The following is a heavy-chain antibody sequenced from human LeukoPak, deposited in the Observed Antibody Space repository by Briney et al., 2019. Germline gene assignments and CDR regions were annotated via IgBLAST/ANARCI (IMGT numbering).Heavy chain of an antibody. CDR3: ARDKSLYHYGSGSYKVYYCGMDV. CDR1: GGSFSGYY. Sequence: SETLSLTCAVYGGSFSGYYWSWIRQPPGKGLEWIGEINHSGSTNYNPSLKNRVTISVDTSKNQFSLKLSSVTAADTAVYYCARDKSLYHYGSGSYKVYYCGMDVWGQGTTVTVSS. D-gene: IGHD3-10*01. V-gene: IGHV4-34*01. CDR2: INHSGST. J-gene: IGHJ6*02.